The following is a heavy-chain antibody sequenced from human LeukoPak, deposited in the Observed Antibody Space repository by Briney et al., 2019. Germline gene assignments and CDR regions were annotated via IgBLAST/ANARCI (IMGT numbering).Heavy chain of an antibody. CDR3: ARDSRWGAVVTEGFDY. Sequence: GGSLRLSCTASGLLFGDYAMTWVRQAPGKGLEWVSVIYSGGSTYYADSVKGRFTISRDNSKNTLYLQMNSLRAEDTAVYYCARDSRWGAVVTEGFDYWGQGTLVTVSS. CDR2: IYSGGST. D-gene: IGHD4-23*01. CDR1: GLLFGDYA. J-gene: IGHJ4*02. V-gene: IGHV3-53*01.